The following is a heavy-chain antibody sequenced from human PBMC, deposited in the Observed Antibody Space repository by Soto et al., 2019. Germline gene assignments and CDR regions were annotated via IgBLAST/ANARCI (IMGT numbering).Heavy chain of an antibody. CDR3: ARPSRRERADYGMDV. D-gene: IGHD6-25*01. V-gene: IGHV5-51*01. CDR1: GYNFTTYW. J-gene: IGHJ6*02. Sequence: PWESLKISCKGSGYNFTTYWIGWVRQMPGKGLEWMGIIYPCDSDTRYSPSFQGQVTISADPSINTAYLQLSRLKASDPAMYYCARPSRRERADYGMDVVGQGTTVTVSS. CDR2: IYPCDSDT.